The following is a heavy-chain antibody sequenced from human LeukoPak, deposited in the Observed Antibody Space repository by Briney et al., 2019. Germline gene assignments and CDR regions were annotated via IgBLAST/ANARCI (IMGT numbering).Heavy chain of an antibody. V-gene: IGHV3-23*01. Sequence: PGGSLRLSCAASGFTFSSYAMSWVRQAPGKGLEWVSAISGSGGSTYYADSVKGRFTISRDNSKNTLYLQMNSLRAEDTAVYYCVKSEGYCSGGSCARLGMDVWGQGTTVTVSS. J-gene: IGHJ6*02. D-gene: IGHD2-15*01. CDR2: ISGSGGST. CDR3: VKSEGYCSGGSCARLGMDV. CDR1: GFTFSSYA.